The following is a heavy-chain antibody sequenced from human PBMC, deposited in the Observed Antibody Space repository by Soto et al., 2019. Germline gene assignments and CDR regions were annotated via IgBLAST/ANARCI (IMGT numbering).Heavy chain of an antibody. D-gene: IGHD3-10*01. CDR3: ASEITMVRGVIQDSYYYYGMDV. CDR1: GFTFSSYG. CDR2: IWYDGSNK. V-gene: IGHV3-33*01. Sequence: GGSLRLSCAASGFTFSSYGMHWVRQAPGKGLEWVAVIWYDGSNKYYADSVKGRFTISRDNSKNTLYLQMNSLRAEDTAVYYCASEITMVRGVIQDSYYYYGMDVWGQGTTVTVSS. J-gene: IGHJ6*02.